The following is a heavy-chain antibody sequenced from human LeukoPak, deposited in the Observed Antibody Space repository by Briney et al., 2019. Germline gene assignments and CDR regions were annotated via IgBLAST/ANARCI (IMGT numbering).Heavy chain of an antibody. J-gene: IGHJ4*02. V-gene: IGHV3-21*01. Sequence: GGSLRLSCAASGFTFSDYSMNGVRQAPGKGLEWVASVNTVSSHIYYAYSMRGRFTISRDNAKNSLFLQMNSLRAEDTAVYYCARLRRNSDRSDFFYYYDHWGQGTLVTVSS. CDR2: VNTVSSHI. CDR3: ARLRRNSDRSDFFYYYDH. CDR1: GFTFSDYS. D-gene: IGHD3-22*01.